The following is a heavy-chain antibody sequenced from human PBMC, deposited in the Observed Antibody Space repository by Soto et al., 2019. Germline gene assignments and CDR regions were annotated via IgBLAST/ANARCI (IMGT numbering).Heavy chain of an antibody. Sequence: GASVKVSCKASGYTFTSYDINWVRQATGQGLEWMGWMNPNSGNTGYAQKFQGRVTMTRNTSISTAYMELSSLRSEDTAVYYCARRVMGLVIYSGYRKYYYYMDVWGKGTTVTVSS. CDR2: MNPNSGNT. CDR1: GYTFTSYD. V-gene: IGHV1-8*01. D-gene: IGHD5-12*01. CDR3: ARRVMGLVIYSGYRKYYYYMDV. J-gene: IGHJ6*03.